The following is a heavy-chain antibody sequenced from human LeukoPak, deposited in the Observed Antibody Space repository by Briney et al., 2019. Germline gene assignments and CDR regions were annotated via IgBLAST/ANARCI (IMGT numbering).Heavy chain of an antibody. D-gene: IGHD2-21*02. CDR2: INHSGST. J-gene: IGHJ4*02. V-gene: IGHV4-34*01. CDR3: ARKAHCGADCYSAGFDY. Sequence: SETLSLTCAVYGGSFSGYYWSWIRQPPGKGLEGIGEINHSGSTNYNPSLKSRVTISVDTSKNQFSLKLSSVTAADTAVYYCARKAHCGADCYSAGFDYWGQGTLVTVSS. CDR1: GGSFSGYY.